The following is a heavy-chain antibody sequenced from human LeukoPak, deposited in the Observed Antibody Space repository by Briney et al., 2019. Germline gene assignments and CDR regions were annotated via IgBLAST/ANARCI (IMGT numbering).Heavy chain of an antibody. V-gene: IGHV1-69*06. D-gene: IGHD3-22*01. Sequence: ASVKVSCKASGGTFSSYAISWVRQAPGQGLEWMGGIIPIFGTANYAQKFQGRVTITADKSTSTAYMELSSLRSEDTAVYYCARENDSSGYYSTDFDYWGQGTLVTVSS. CDR3: ARENDSSGYYSTDFDY. CDR1: GGTFSSYA. J-gene: IGHJ4*02. CDR2: IIPIFGTA.